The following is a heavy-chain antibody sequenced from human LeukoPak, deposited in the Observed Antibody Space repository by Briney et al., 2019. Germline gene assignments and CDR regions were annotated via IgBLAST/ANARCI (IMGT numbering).Heavy chain of an antibody. CDR3: AKEAGSSTAGLRRDY. CDR2: ITRFDSST. CDR1: GFTFSSYA. Sequence: GGSLRLSCAVSGFTFSSYAMTWVRQAPGKGLEWVSTITRFDSSTFYADSVKGRFTISRDNSKNTLYLQMDSLRAEDTAVYYCAKEAGSSTAGLRRDYWGQGTLVTVSS. J-gene: IGHJ4*02. V-gene: IGHV3-23*01. D-gene: IGHD6-6*01.